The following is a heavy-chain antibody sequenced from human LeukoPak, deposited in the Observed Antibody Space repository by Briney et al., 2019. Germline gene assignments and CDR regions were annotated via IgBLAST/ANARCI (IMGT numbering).Heavy chain of an antibody. J-gene: IGHJ4*02. V-gene: IGHV1-69*05. CDR3: ASLRRGCSGGSCYSYFDY. CDR2: IIPIFGTA. D-gene: IGHD2-15*01. CDR1: GGTFSSYA. Sequence: ASVKVSCKASGGTFSSYAIIWVRQAPGQGLEWMGGIIPIFGTANYAQKFQGRVTITTDESTSTAYMELSSLRSEDTAVYYCASLRRGCSGGSCYSYFDYWGQGTLVTVSS.